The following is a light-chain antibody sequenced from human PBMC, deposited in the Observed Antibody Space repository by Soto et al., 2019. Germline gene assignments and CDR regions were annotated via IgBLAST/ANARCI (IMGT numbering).Light chain of an antibody. CDR3: AAWDDRLNGYV. J-gene: IGLJ1*01. V-gene: IGLV1-44*01. CDR1: SSNIGSNI. Sequence: QSVLTQPPPASGTPGQRVTIACSGSSSNIGSNIVNWYKQLPGTAPKVLLYSDNQRPSGVPDRISGSKSGTSASLAISGLQSEDEADYYCAAWDDRLNGYVFGTGTKLTVL. CDR2: SDN.